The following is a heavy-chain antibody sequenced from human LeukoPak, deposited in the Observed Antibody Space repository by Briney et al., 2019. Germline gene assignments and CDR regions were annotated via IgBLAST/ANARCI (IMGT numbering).Heavy chain of an antibody. CDR1: GGSFSSYY. Sequence: SETLSLTCTVSGGSFSSYYWSWIRQPAGKGLEWIGRIYTSGSTNYNSSLKSRVTMSVDTPKNQVSLKLSSVTAADTAVYYCATGDGYNSFDYWGQGTLVTVSS. V-gene: IGHV4-4*07. D-gene: IGHD5-24*01. J-gene: IGHJ4*02. CDR3: ATGDGYNSFDY. CDR2: IYTSGST.